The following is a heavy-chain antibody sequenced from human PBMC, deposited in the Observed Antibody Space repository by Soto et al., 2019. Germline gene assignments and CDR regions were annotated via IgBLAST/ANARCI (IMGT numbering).Heavy chain of an antibody. Sequence: ASVQVSCNGSGYTFTGYYMHLVRQAPGQGLEWMGWINPNRGGTNYAQKFQGRVTMTRDTSISTAYMELSRLRSDDTAVYYCARPGGTGTTGGYYYGMDVWGQGTTVTVSS. D-gene: IGHD1-7*01. CDR1: GYTFTGYY. V-gene: IGHV1-2*02. CDR2: INPNRGGT. CDR3: ARPGGTGTTGGYYYGMDV. J-gene: IGHJ6*02.